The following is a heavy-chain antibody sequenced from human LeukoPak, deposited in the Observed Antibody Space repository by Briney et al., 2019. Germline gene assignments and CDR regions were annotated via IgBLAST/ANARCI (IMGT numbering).Heavy chain of an antibody. Sequence: SETLSLTCTVSGGSISSSSYYWGWIRQPPGKGLEWIRSIYYSGSTYYNPSLKSRVTISVGTSKNQLSLKLNSVTAADTAVYYCAPGGYIGYGNAFDIWGQGTMVTVSS. D-gene: IGHD5-12*01. V-gene: IGHV4-39*07. CDR2: IYYSGST. CDR1: GGSISSSSYY. J-gene: IGHJ3*02. CDR3: APGGYIGYGNAFDI.